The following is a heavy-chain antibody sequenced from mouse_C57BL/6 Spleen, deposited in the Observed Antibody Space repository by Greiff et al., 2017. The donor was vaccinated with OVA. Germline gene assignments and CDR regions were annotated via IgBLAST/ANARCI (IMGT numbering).Heavy chain of an antibody. CDR1: GYSFTGYY. CDR3: ARSSLYDGYYGDY. J-gene: IGHJ2*01. Sequence: VQLKQSGPELVKPGASVKISCKASGYSFTGYYMNWVKQSPEKSLEWIGEINPSTGGTTYNQKFKAKATLTVDKSSSTAYMQLKSLTSEDSAVYYCARSSLYDGYYGDYWGQGTTLTVSS. CDR2: INPSTGGT. V-gene: IGHV1-42*01. D-gene: IGHD2-3*01.